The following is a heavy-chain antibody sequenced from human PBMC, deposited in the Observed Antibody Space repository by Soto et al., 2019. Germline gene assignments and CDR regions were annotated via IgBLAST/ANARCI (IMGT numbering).Heavy chain of an antibody. D-gene: IGHD2-8*01. V-gene: IGHV3-48*02. Sequence: GGSLRLSCAASGFTLSSYSMNWVRPAPGKGLEWVSYISSSSSNIYYADSVKGRFTISRDNAKNSLYLQMNSLRDEDTAVYYCGRGGGLYRRVGGYYSSGIDVWGQGT. J-gene: IGHJ6*02. CDR3: GRGGGLYRRVGGYYSSGIDV. CDR2: ISSSSSNI. CDR1: GFTLSSYS.